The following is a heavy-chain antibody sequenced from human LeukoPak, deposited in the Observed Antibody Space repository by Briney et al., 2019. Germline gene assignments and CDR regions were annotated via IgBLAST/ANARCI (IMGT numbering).Heavy chain of an antibody. CDR1: GYTFTSYT. J-gene: IGHJ4*02. Sequence: ASVKVSCKASGYTFTSYTIHWVRQAPGQRLEWTGWINAGNGNTKYSQEFQDRVTITRDTSASTAYMELSSLRSEDTAVYYCARFHSSGWYIDYWGQGTLVTVSS. CDR3: ARFHSSGWYIDY. CDR2: INAGNGNT. D-gene: IGHD6-19*01. V-gene: IGHV1-3*03.